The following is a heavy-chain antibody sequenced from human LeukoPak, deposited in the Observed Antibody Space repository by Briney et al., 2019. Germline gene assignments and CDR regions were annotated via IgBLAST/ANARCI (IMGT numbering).Heavy chain of an antibody. CDR2: ISPNSGGT. Sequence: ASVNVSCKASGYTFTGYYMHWVRQAPGQGLEWMGWISPNSGGTNYAQKFQGRVTMTRDTSISTAYMELSRLRADDTAVYYCARDLGAVAGQFWFDPWGQGTLVTVSS. J-gene: IGHJ5*02. D-gene: IGHD6-19*01. V-gene: IGHV1-2*02. CDR1: GYTFTGYY. CDR3: ARDLGAVAGQFWFDP.